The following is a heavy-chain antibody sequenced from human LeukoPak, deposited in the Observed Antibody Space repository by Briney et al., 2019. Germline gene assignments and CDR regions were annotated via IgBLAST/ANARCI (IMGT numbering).Heavy chain of an antibody. CDR3: ARERVAARLPRDGATGY. CDR1: GYTFTGYY. CDR2: INPNSGGT. D-gene: IGHD6-6*01. Sequence: GASVKVSCKASGYTFTGYYMHWVRQAPGQGLEWMGWINPNSGGTNYAQKFQGRVTMTRDTSISTAYVELSRLRSDDTAVYYCARERVAARLPRDGATGYWGQGTLVTVSS. J-gene: IGHJ4*02. V-gene: IGHV1-2*02.